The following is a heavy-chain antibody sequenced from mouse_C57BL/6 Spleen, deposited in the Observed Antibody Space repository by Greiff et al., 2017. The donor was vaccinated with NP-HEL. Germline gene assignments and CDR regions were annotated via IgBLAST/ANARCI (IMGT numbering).Heavy chain of an antibody. J-gene: IGHJ3*01. V-gene: IGHV6-3*01. CDR1: GFTFSNYW. D-gene: IGHD1-1*01. CDR2: IRLKSDNYAT. Sequence: EVMLVESGGGLVQPGGSMKLSCVASGFTFSNYWMNWVRQSPEKGLEWVAQIRLKSDNYATHYAESVKGRFTISRDDSKSSVYLQMNNLRAEDTGIYYCTEDYGSSPFAYWGQGTLVTVSA. CDR3: TEDYGSSPFAY.